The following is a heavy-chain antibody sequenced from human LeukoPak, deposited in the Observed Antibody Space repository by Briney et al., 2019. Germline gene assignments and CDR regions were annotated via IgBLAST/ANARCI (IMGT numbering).Heavy chain of an antibody. D-gene: IGHD4-11*01. Sequence: PGGSLRLSCAASGFTFSSYAMSGVRPARGKGRDWVSVIIGRGGSTYYADSEKGRFTISRDNSKNTLYQQMNSLRAEDTAVYYCAKRGRMTTVTGNYYYCYYMDVWGKGTTVTVSS. CDR3: AKRGRMTTVTGNYYYCYYMDV. CDR2: IIGRGGST. J-gene: IGHJ6*03. V-gene: IGHV3-23*01. CDR1: GFTFSSYA.